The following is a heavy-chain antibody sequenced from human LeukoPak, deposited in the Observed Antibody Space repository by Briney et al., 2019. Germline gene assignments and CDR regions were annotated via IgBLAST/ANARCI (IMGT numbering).Heavy chain of an antibody. V-gene: IGHV4-30-4*08. CDR2: IYYSGST. D-gene: IGHD3-22*01. CDR3: ARDTFDSRAFDI. CDR1: GGSISSGDYF. J-gene: IGHJ3*02. Sequence: PSETLSLTCTVSGGSISSGDYFWSRIRQPPGKGLEWIGYIYYSGSTYYNPSLKSRVTISVDTSKNRFSLKLSSVTAADTAVYYCARDTFDSRAFDIWGQGTMVTVSS.